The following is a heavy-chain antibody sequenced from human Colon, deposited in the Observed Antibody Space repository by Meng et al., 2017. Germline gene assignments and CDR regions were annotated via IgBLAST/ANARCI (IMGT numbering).Heavy chain of an antibody. CDR3: VREGGYDLNWFDP. V-gene: IGHV4-59*12. D-gene: IGHD5-12*01. J-gene: IGHJ5*02. CDR2: IYFSGST. CDR1: CGSITSNY. Sequence: QVQRHESGPGLVKPSETLSLTCTVSCGSITSNYWSWIRQPPGKGLEWIGNIYFSGSTNSNPSLKSRVTISVDTSRNQFSLNLRSVTAADTAVYYCVREGGYDLNWFDPWGQGTLVTVSS.